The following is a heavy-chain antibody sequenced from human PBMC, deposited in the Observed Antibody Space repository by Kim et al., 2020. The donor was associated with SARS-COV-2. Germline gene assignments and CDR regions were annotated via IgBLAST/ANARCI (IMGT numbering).Heavy chain of an antibody. CDR1: GFTFTSSA. J-gene: IGHJ2*01. Sequence: SVKVSCQASGFTFTSSAVQWVRQARGQRLEWIGWIVVGSGNTNYAQKFQERVTITRDMSTSTAYMELSSLRSEDTAVYYCAAPHYGDYGPHQNWYFDLWGRGTLVTVSS. V-gene: IGHV1-58*01. CDR2: IVVGSGNT. D-gene: IGHD4-17*01. CDR3: AAPHYGDYGPHQNWYFDL.